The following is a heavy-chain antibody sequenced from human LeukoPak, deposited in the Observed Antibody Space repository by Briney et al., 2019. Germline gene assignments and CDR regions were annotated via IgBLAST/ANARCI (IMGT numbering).Heavy chain of an antibody. Sequence: PGGSLRLSCAASGFTFSSYSMNWVRQAPGKGLEWVSSISSSSSYIYYADSVKGRFTISRDNAKNSLYLQMNSLRAEDTAVYYCAKDATVTKINWFDPWGQGTLVTVSS. D-gene: IGHD4-17*01. V-gene: IGHV3-21*04. J-gene: IGHJ5*02. CDR2: ISSSSSYI. CDR1: GFTFSSYS. CDR3: AKDATVTKINWFDP.